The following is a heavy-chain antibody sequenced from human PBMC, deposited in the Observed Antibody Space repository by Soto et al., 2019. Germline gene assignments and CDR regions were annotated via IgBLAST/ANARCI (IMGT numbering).Heavy chain of an antibody. CDR1: GFTFSTYV. Sequence: GGSLRLSCAASGFTFSTYVMHWVRQAPGKGLEWVAVISYDGNDKYYADSVKGRFTISRDNSKNTLYLQMNSLRAEDTAVYYCATPRGSSSWYPTQWYYYGMDVWGQGTTVTVSS. D-gene: IGHD6-13*01. J-gene: IGHJ6*02. CDR3: ATPRGSSSWYPTQWYYYGMDV. V-gene: IGHV3-30*03. CDR2: ISYDGNDK.